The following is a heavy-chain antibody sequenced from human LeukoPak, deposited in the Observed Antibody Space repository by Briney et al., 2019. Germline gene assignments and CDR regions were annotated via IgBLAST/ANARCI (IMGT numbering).Heavy chain of an antibody. Sequence: PGGSLRLSCAASGFTFSNYGMSWVRQAPGKGLEWVSVISGSGSTTYYADSVKGRFTISRDSSKNTLDLQMNSLRAEDTAVYYCAKDGSVITMIVVVMAYYFDYWGQGTLVTVSS. J-gene: IGHJ4*02. CDR2: ISGSGSTT. CDR3: AKDGSVITMIVVVMAYYFDY. V-gene: IGHV3-23*01. D-gene: IGHD3-22*01. CDR1: GFTFSNYG.